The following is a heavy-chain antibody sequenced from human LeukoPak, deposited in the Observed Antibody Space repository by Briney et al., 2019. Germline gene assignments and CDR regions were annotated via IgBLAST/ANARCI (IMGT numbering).Heavy chain of an antibody. D-gene: IGHD3-22*01. Sequence: ASVKVSCKASGGTFSSYAISWVRQAPGQGLVWMGRIIPILGIANYAQKFQGRVTITADKSTSTAYMELSSLRSEDTAVYYCARPYDSSGFSSYYYYGMDVWGQGTTVTVSS. CDR1: GGTFSSYA. V-gene: IGHV1-69*04. CDR2: IIPILGIA. CDR3: ARPYDSSGFSSYYYYGMDV. J-gene: IGHJ6*02.